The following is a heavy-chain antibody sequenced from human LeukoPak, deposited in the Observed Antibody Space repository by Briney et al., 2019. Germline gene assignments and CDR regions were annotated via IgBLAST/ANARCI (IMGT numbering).Heavy chain of an antibody. CDR1: GGSISSYY. J-gene: IGHJ5*02. CDR3: ARGDDFWSGKMGFDP. Sequence: PSETLSLTCTVSGGSISSYYWSWIRQPPGKGLEWIGYIYYSGSTNYNPSLKSRVTISVDTSKNQFSLKLSSMTAADTAVYYCARGDDFWSGKMGFDPWGQGSLVTVSS. CDR2: IYYSGST. V-gene: IGHV4-59*01. D-gene: IGHD3-3*01.